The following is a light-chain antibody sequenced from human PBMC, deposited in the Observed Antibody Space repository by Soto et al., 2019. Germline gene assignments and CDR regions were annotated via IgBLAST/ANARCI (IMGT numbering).Light chain of an antibody. J-gene: IGLJ1*01. CDR3: CSFTSSNTHV. CDR1: SSDFGNYQF. Sequence: QSALAQPASVSGSPGQSIIISCTGTSSDFGNYQFVSWYQQHPGKVPKLILFEVSQRPSGVSGRFSGSKSGNTASLTISGLQAEDEADYYCCSFTSSNTHVFGPGTKVTVL. V-gene: IGLV2-23*02. CDR2: EVS.